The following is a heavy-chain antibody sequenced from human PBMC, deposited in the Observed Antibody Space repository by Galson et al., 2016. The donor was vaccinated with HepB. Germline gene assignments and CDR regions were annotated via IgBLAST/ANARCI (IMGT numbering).Heavy chain of an antibody. CDR1: GFTVSNNY. CDR2: IYSGGGT. J-gene: IGHJ4*02. V-gene: IGHV3-53*01. Sequence: LRLSCAASGFTVSNNYMSWVRQAPGKGLEWVSVIYSGGGTVYADSVKGRFTISRDNSKNTLYLQMNRLRAEDTAVYYCASNWDKDYWGQGTLVTVSS. D-gene: IGHD7-27*01. CDR3: ASNWDKDY.